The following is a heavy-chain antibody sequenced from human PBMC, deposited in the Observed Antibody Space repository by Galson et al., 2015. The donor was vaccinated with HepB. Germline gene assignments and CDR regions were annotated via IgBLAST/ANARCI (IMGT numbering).Heavy chain of an antibody. J-gene: IGHJ6*02. Sequence: SVKVSCKASGYTFTGYYMHWVRQAPGQGLEWMGWINPNSGGTNYAQKFQGRVTMTRDTSISTAYMELSRLRSEDTAVYYCASPSEAARPRYYYYGMDVWGQGTTVTVSS. CDR2: INPNSGGT. V-gene: IGHV1-2*02. CDR1: GYTFTGYY. D-gene: IGHD6-6*01. CDR3: ASPSEAARPRYYYYGMDV.